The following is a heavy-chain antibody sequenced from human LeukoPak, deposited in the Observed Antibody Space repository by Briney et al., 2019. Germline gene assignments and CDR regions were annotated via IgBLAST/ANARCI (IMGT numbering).Heavy chain of an antibody. Sequence: GGSLRLSCAASGFTFSSYAMSWVRQAPGKGPEWVSAISGSGGSTYYANSVKGWFTISRDNSKNTLYLQMNSLRAEDTAVYYCAKATYYDFWSGYYSFDYWGRGTLVTVSS. CDR2: ISGSGGST. D-gene: IGHD3-3*01. J-gene: IGHJ4*02. V-gene: IGHV3-23*01. CDR1: GFTFSSYA. CDR3: AKATYYDFWSGYYSFDY.